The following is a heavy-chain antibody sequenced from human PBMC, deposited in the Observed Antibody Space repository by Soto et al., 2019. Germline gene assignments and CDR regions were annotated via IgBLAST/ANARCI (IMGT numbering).Heavy chain of an antibody. CDR1: GGSISSYY. Sequence: SETLSLTCTVSGGSISSYYWSWIRQPPGKGLEWIGYIYYSGSTNYNPSLKSRVTISVDTSKNQFSLKLSSVTAADTAVYYCGSGISHLYFDYWGRGTRVTVSS. D-gene: IGHD3-10*01. CDR3: GSGISHLYFDY. CDR2: IYYSGST. J-gene: IGHJ4*02. V-gene: IGHV4-59*01.